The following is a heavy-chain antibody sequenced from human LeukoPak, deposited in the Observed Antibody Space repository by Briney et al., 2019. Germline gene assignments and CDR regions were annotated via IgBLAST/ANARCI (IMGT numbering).Heavy chain of an antibody. V-gene: IGHV4-30-2*01. J-gene: IGHJ4*02. D-gene: IGHD3-10*01. CDR1: GGSISSGGYS. CDR2: IYHSGST. CDR3: ARADYYGSGSHYPSFDY. Sequence: PSETLSLTCAVSGGSISSGGYSWSWIRQPPGKGLEWIGYIYHSGSTYYNPSLKSRVTISVDRSKNQFSLKLSSVTAADTAVYYCARADYYGSGSHYPSFDYWGQGTLVTVSS.